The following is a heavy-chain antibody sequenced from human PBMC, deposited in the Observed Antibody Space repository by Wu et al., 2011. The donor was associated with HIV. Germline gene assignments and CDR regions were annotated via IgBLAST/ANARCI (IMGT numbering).Heavy chain of an antibody. J-gene: IGHJ4*02. CDR3: ARDVLRYFDWFLGVEYYFDY. CDR1: GYTFVINN. CDR2: INTNNGDI. V-gene: IGHV1-18*01. D-gene: IGHD3-9*01. Sequence: QVQMLQSGGEVKKPGASVKISCQTSGYTFVINNINWVRQAPGQGLGWMGWINTNNGDIKSSQKFQGRVTMTTDTSTNTAYMELRSLRSDDTAVYYCARDVLRYFDWFLGVEYYFDYWGQGTLVTVSS.